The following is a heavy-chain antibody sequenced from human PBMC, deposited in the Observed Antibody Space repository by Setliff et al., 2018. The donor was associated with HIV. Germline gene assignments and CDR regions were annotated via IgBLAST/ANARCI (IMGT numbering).Heavy chain of an antibody. Sequence: PGGSLRLSCAASGFTFSSYAMHWVRQAPGKGLEWVAVISYDGSNKYYADSVKGRFTISRDNSKNTLYLQMNSLRAEDTAVYYCARCLNPEWLRFLDYWGQGTLVTVSS. V-gene: IGHV3-30-3*01. CDR3: ARCLNPEWLRFLDY. CDR1: GFTFSSYA. J-gene: IGHJ4*02. D-gene: IGHD5-12*01. CDR2: ISYDGSNK.